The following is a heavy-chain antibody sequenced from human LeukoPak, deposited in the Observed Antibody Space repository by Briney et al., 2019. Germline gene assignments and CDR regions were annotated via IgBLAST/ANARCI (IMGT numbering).Heavy chain of an antibody. D-gene: IGHD5-24*01. V-gene: IGHV1-69*13. Sequence: ASVKVSCKASGGTFSSYAISWLRQAPGQGLEWMGGIIPIFGTANYAQKFQGRVTITADESTSTAYMELSSLRSEDTAVYYCARASRDGYNDGFDPWGQGTLVTVSS. J-gene: IGHJ5*02. CDR1: GGTFSSYA. CDR2: IIPIFGTA. CDR3: ARASRDGYNDGFDP.